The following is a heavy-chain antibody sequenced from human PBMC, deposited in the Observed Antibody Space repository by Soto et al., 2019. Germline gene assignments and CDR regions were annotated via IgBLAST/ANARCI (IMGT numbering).Heavy chain of an antibody. CDR1: GFTFSGSA. CDR2: IRSKANSYAT. Sequence: PAGSLRLSCAASGFTFSGSAMHWVRQASGKGLEWVGRIRSKANSYATAYAASVKGRFTISRDDSKNTAYLQMNSLKTEDTAVYYCTGCSYYYDSSGYYSYYGMDVWGQGTTVTVSS. V-gene: IGHV3-73*01. D-gene: IGHD3-22*01. CDR3: TGCSYYYDSSGYYSYYGMDV. J-gene: IGHJ6*02.